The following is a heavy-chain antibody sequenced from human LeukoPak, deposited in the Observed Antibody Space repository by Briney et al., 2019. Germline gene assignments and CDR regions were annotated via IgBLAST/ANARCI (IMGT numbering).Heavy chain of an antibody. CDR3: ARDFSIHYYDSSGYSPPGDY. D-gene: IGHD3-22*01. J-gene: IGHJ4*02. Sequence: GASVKVSCKASGYTFTGYYMHWVRQAPGQGLGWMGRINPNSGGTNYAQKFQGRVTMTRDTSISTAYMELSRLRSDDTAVYYCARDFSIHYYDSSGYSPPGDYWGQGTLVTVSS. V-gene: IGHV1-2*06. CDR2: INPNSGGT. CDR1: GYTFTGYY.